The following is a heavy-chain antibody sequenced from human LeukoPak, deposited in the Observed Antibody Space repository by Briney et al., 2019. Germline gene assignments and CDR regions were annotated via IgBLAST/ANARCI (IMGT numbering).Heavy chain of an antibody. CDR2: LSSSSSYI. D-gene: IGHD2-2*01. CDR1: GFTFSSYW. V-gene: IGHV3-21*01. Sequence: GGSLRLSCAASGFTFSSYWMSWVRQAPGKGLEWVSSLSSSSSYIDYADSVKGRFTISRDNAKNSLYLQMNSLRAEDTAVYYCARDCSSTSCYDVWGKGTTVTISS. J-gene: IGHJ6*04. CDR3: ARDCSSTSCYDV.